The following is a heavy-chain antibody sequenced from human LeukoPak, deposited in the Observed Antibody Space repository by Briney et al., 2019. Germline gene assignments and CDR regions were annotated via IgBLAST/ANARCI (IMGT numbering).Heavy chain of an antibody. Sequence: SETLSLTCAVYGGSFSGYYWSWIRQPPGKGLEWIGEINHSGSTNYNPSLKSRVTISVDTSKNQFSLKLNSVTAADTAVYYCAKSDGYGLVDIWGQGTMVTVSS. CDR1: GGSFSGYY. V-gene: IGHV4-34*01. CDR2: INHSGST. J-gene: IGHJ3*02. CDR3: AKSDGYGLVDI. D-gene: IGHD3-10*01.